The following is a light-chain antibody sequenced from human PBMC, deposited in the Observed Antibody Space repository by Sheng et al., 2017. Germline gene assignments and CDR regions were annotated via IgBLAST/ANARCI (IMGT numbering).Light chain of an antibody. CDR1: QSVFYSSNNENY. J-gene: IGKJ3*01. Sequence: DIVMTQSPDSLAVSLGERATINCKSSQSVFYSSNNENYLAWYQHKPGQPPRLLIYWASTRESGVPDRFSGSGSGTDFTLTISSLQAEDVAVYYCQQYYNTPLFTFGPGTKVDLK. CDR3: QQYYNTPLFT. CDR2: WAS. V-gene: IGKV4-1*01.